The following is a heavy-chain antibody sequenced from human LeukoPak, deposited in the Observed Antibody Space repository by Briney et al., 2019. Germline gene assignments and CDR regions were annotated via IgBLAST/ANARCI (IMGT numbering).Heavy chain of an antibody. CDR3: AKVRSGSASSYYYYGMDV. D-gene: IGHD6-25*01. V-gene: IGHV3-48*01. CDR1: GFTFSSYS. J-gene: IGHJ6*02. Sequence: GGSLRLSCAASGFTFSSYSMNWVRQAPGKGLEWVSYISSSSSTIYYADSVKGRFTISRDNAKNSLYLQMNSLRAEDTAVYYCAKVRSGSASSYYYYGMDVWGQGTTVTVSS. CDR2: ISSSSSTI.